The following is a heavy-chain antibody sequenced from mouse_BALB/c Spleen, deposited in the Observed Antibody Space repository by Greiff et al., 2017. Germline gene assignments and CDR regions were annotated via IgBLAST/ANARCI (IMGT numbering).Heavy chain of an antibody. D-gene: IGHD2-4*01. V-gene: IGHV1-15*01. J-gene: IGHJ3*01. CDR3: TMTYYDFAWFAY. Sequence: VQLVESGAELVRPGASVTLSCKASGYTFTDYEMHWVKQTPVHGLEWIGAIDPETGGTAYNQKFKGKATLTADKSSSTAYMELRSLTSEDSAVYYCTMTYYDFAWFAYWGQGTLVTVSA. CDR2: IDPETGGT. CDR1: GYTFTDYE.